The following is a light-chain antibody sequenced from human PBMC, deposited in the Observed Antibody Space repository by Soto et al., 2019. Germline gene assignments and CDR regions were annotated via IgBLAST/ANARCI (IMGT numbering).Light chain of an antibody. Sequence: EIVLTQSPGTLSLSPGERATLSCRASQSVGSTYLAWYQQKPGQAPKLPIYGVSRRAAGIPDRFSGSGSGTDFTLTISRLEPEDFAVYYCQQYGTSPLTFGPGTKVAI. CDR3: QQYGTSPLT. J-gene: IGKJ3*01. CDR1: QSVGSTY. V-gene: IGKV3-20*01. CDR2: GVS.